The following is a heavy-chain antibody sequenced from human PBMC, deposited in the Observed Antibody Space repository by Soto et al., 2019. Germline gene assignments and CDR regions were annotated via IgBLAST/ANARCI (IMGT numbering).Heavy chain of an antibody. CDR3: ARQGIQLWLRSWFDP. J-gene: IGHJ5*02. CDR1: GGTFSSYA. D-gene: IGHD5-18*01. CDR2: IIPIFGTA. V-gene: IGHV1-69*13. Sequence: GPSVKVSCKASGGTFSSYAISWVRQAPGQGLEWMGGIIPIFGTANYAQKFQGRVTITADESTSTAYMELSSLRSEDTAVYYCARQGIQLWLRSWFDPWGQGTLVTVSS.